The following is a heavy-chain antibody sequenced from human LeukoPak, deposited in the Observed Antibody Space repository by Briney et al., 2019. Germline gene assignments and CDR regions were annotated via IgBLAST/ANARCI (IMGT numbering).Heavy chain of an antibody. CDR2: INPNSGDT. V-gene: IGHV1-2*02. Sequence: GSVKVSCKASGYTFTGYYMHWVRQAPGQGLEWMGWINPNSGDTNHAQKFQGRVTMTRDTSISTAYMELSRLRSDDTAVYYCARGVHYYYGMDVWGQGTTVTVSS. D-gene: IGHD3-10*01. CDR3: ARGVHYYYGMDV. J-gene: IGHJ6*02. CDR1: GYTFTGYY.